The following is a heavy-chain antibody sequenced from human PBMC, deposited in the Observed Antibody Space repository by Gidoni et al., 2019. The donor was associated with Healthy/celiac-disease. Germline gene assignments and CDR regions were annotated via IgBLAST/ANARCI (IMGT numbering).Heavy chain of an antibody. D-gene: IGHD4-17*01. CDR1: GFTFRDYY. CDR2: ISISSSYT. Sequence: QVQLVESGGGLVKPGGSLRLSCAASGFTFRDYYLSWIRQAPGKGLEWVSYISISSSYTNYADSVKGRFTISRDNAKTSLYLQMNSLRAEDTAVYYWSRAADYGGIGAFDIWGQGTMVTVSS. CDR3: SRAADYGGIGAFDI. J-gene: IGHJ3*02. V-gene: IGHV3-11*06.